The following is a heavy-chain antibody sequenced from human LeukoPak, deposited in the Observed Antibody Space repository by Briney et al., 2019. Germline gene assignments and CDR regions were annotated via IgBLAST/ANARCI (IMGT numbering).Heavy chain of an antibody. CDR3: ARGGDYDFWSGYGYFDY. V-gene: IGHV4-30-2*01. D-gene: IGHD3-3*01. Sequence: SQTLSLTCTVSGGSISSGGYYWSWIRQPPGKGLEWIGYIYHSGSTYYNPSLKSRVTISVDRSKNQFSLKLSSVTAAATAVYYCARGGDYDFWSGYGYFDYWGQGTLVTVSS. CDR1: GGSISSGGYY. J-gene: IGHJ4*02. CDR2: IYHSGST.